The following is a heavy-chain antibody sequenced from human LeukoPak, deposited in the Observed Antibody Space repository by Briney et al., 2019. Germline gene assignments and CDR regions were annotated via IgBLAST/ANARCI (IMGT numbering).Heavy chain of an antibody. V-gene: IGHV4-59*01. CDR3: ARSRGYFDY. Sequence: SETLSLTCTVSGGSISSYYWSWIRQPPGKGLEWIGYLYYSGSTNYNPSLKSRVTISVDTSKNQFSLKLSSVTAADTALYYCARSRGYFDYWGQGTLVTVSS. CDR2: LYYSGST. D-gene: IGHD6-13*01. J-gene: IGHJ4*02. CDR1: GGSISSYY.